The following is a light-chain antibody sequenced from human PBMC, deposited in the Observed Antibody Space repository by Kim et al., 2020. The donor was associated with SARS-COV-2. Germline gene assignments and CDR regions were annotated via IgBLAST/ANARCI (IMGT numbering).Light chain of an antibody. CDR1: SGHSSYA. J-gene: IGLJ3*02. Sequence: QLVLTQSPSASASLGASVKLTCTLSSGHSSYAIAWHQQQPEKGPRYLMKLNSDGSHSKGDGIPDRFSGSSSGAERYLTISSLQSEDEADYYRQTWGTGIHSDWVFGGGTQLTVL. CDR2: LNSDGSH. CDR3: QTWGTGIHSDWV. V-gene: IGLV4-69*01.